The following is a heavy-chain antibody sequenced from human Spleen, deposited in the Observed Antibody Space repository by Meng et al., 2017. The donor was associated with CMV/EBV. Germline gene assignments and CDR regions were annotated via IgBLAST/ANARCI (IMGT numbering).Heavy chain of an antibody. D-gene: IGHD6-6*01. CDR3: ARDLDSSIAAGGFDY. CDR2: INWNGGST. Sequence: SGVTFDDYGMSWVRQAPGKGLEWVSGINWNGGSTGYADSVKGRFTISRDNAKNSLYLQMNSLRAEDTALYYCARDLDSSIAAGGFDYWGQGTLVTVSS. V-gene: IGHV3-20*03. J-gene: IGHJ4*02. CDR1: GVTFDDYG.